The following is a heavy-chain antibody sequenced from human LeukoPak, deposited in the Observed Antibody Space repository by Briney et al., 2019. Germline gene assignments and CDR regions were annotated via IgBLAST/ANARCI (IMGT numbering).Heavy chain of an antibody. CDR2: IYTSGST. Sequence: SETLSLTCTVSDDSITIYYWSWIRQPAGKGLEWIGRIYTSGSTNYNPSLKSRVTISVDTSKNHFSLKLSSVTAADTAVYYCARTTEGYCSSASCFGFSYSYYMDVWGKGTTVTISS. D-gene: IGHD2-2*01. J-gene: IGHJ6*03. CDR1: DDSITIYY. CDR3: ARTTEGYCSSASCFGFSYSYYMDV. V-gene: IGHV4-4*07.